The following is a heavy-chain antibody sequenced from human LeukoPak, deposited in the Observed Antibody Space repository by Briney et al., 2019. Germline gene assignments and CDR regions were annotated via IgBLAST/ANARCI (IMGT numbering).Heavy chain of an antibody. CDR3: AKGRVYYGSIPFDP. CDR2: IYTSGST. CDR1: GGSISSYY. J-gene: IGHJ5*02. D-gene: IGHD3-10*01. Sequence: SETLSLTCTVSGGSISSYYWSWIRQPAGKGLEWIGRIYTSGSTNYNPSLKSRVTMSVDTSTNQFSLKLSSVTAADTAVYYCAKGRVYYGSIPFDPWGQGTLVTVSS. V-gene: IGHV4-4*07.